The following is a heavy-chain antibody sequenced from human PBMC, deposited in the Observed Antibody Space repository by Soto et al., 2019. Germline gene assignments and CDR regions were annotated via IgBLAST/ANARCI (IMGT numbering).Heavy chain of an antibody. CDR1: GFTFKNCG. J-gene: IGHJ5*01. CDR2: IIGTDTT. Sequence: VQLLESGGGLVQPGGSLRLSCTASGFTFKNCGMIWVRQAPGKGLEWVAAIIGTDTTNYADSVKGRFTISRDNSKDTLYLQMNGLRVEDTAIYYCAKGEALYSSHPWDSWGHGTLVTVSA. CDR3: AKGEALYSSHPWDS. D-gene: IGHD3-22*01. V-gene: IGHV3-23*01.